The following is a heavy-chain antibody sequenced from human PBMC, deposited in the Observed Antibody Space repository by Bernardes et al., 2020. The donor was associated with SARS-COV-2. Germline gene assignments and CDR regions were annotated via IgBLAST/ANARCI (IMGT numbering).Heavy chain of an antibody. CDR2: IFGDDRA. Sequence: GGSLRLSCAASGFTVSGKFMSWVRQAPGKGPEWVSVIFGDDRAYYADSVKGRFIISRDNSKNTLHLQMDSLRGDDTAVYYCEGWNEPFDHWGQGTVVTVSS. CDR1: GFTVSGKF. V-gene: IGHV3-66*01. CDR3: EGWNEPFDH. D-gene: IGHD1-1*01. J-gene: IGHJ4*02.